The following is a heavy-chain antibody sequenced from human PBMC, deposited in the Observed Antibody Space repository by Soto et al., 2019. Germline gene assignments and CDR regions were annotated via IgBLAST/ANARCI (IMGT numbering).Heavy chain of an antibody. D-gene: IGHD3-3*01. Sequence: PSETLALTCAVYGGSVNGYYWNWIRQPPGKGLECIGEINHTGGTHYNPSLKSRVTMSVDTSKNQFSLRLSSVTAADTAIYYCATRITVFGLLIPPFDPWGQGTQVTVS. J-gene: IGHJ5*02. CDR1: GGSVNGYY. CDR2: INHTGGT. V-gene: IGHV4-34*01. CDR3: ATRITVFGLLIPPFDP.